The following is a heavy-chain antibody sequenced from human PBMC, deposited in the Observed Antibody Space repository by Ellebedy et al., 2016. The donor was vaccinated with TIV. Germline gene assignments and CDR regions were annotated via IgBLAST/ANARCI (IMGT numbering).Heavy chain of an antibody. J-gene: IGHJ4*02. Sequence: GGSLRLSCTTSGFTFDDYAMHWVRRAPGKGLQWVSLISWDGCGTSYADSVKGRFTISRDNRKNSLFLQMNSLRPEDTALYYCVRDREASCVSTSCYPDYWGQGTLVIVSS. CDR2: ISWDGCGT. CDR3: VRDREASCVSTSCYPDY. D-gene: IGHD2-2*01. V-gene: IGHV3-43D*03. CDR1: GFTFDDYA.